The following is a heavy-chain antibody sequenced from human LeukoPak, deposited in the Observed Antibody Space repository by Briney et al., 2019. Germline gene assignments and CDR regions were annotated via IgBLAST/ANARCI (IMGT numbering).Heavy chain of an antibody. V-gene: IGHV4-59*10. J-gene: IGHJ5*02. CDR2: IYTRGNS. CDR3: ARHGSGLSSTRGKRYAP. Sequence: SETLSLTCVVYGGSFSGYHWTWIRQPAGKGLEWIGRIYTRGNSNYNPALRSRVTISVDTSKNQFSLKLSSVTAADTAVYYCARHGSGLSSTRGKRYAPWGQGTLVTVSS. D-gene: IGHD2-2*01. CDR1: GGSFSGYH.